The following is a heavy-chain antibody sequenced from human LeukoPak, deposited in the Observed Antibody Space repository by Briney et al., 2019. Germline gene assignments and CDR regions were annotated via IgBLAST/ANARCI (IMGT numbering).Heavy chain of an antibody. CDR3: ARLYSRVGPFDY. CDR1: GFTFSSYS. D-gene: IGHD5-18*01. CDR2: IKQDGSEK. Sequence: GGSLRLSCAASGFTFSSYSMNWVRQAPGKGLEWVANIKQDGSEKYYVDSVKGRFTISRDNAKNSLYLQMNSLRAEDTAVYYCARLYSRVGPFDYWGQGTLVTVSS. V-gene: IGHV3-7*01. J-gene: IGHJ4*02.